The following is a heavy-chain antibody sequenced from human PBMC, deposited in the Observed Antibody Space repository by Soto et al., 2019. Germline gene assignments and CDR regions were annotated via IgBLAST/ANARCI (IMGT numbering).Heavy chain of an antibody. Sequence: QVQLVQSGAEVKKPGSSVKVSCKASGGTFSSYAISWVRQAPGQGLEWMGGIIPIFGTGNYAQKFQGRVTITADESTSTAYLELSSLRSEDTAVYYCARDRSGYCSGGSCYSDYYYGMDVWGQGTTVTVSS. J-gene: IGHJ6*02. CDR1: GGTFSSYA. CDR2: IIPIFGTG. CDR3: ARDRSGYCSGGSCYSDYYYGMDV. D-gene: IGHD2-15*01. V-gene: IGHV1-69*01.